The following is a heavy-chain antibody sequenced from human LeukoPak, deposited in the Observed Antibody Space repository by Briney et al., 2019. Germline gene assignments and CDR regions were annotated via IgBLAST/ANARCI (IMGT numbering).Heavy chain of an antibody. CDR3: AIVYSGWYQKAFDI. J-gene: IGHJ3*02. D-gene: IGHD6-19*01. CDR2: ISAYNGNT. V-gene: IGHV1-18*01. Sequence: GASVKVSCKASGYTFTSYGISWVRQAPGQGLEWMGWISAYNGNTNYAQKLQGRVTMTTDTSTSTAYMELRSLRSDDTAVYYCAIVYSGWYQKAFDIWGQGTMVTVSS. CDR1: GYTFTSYG.